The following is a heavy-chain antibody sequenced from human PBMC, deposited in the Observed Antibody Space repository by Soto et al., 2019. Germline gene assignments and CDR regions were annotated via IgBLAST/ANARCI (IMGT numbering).Heavy chain of an antibody. V-gene: IGHV3-23*01. Sequence: EVQLLESGGGLVQPGGSLRLSCAASGFTFSSYAMSWVRQAPGKGLEWVSAISGSGGSTYYADSVKGRFTISRDNSKNTLYLQMYSLRAEDTAIYYCAKSLSGLLPFGDFTYWGQGALVTVSS. J-gene: IGHJ4*02. CDR1: GFTFSSYA. CDR3: AKSLSGLLPFGDFTY. CDR2: ISGSGGST. D-gene: IGHD2-21*01.